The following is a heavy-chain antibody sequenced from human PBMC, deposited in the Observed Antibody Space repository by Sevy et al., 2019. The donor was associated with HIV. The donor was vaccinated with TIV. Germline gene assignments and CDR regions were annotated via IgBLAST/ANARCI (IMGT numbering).Heavy chain of an antibody. D-gene: IGHD6-13*01. CDR2: ISYDGSNK. J-gene: IGHJ6*03. V-gene: IGHV3-30-3*01. Sequence: GGSLRLSCAASGFTFSSYAMHWVRQAPGKGLEWVAVISYDGSNKYYADSVKGRFTISRDNSKNTLHLQMNRLRAEDTAVYYCARGPSSSSRRAYYMDVWGKGTTVTVSS. CDR1: GFTFSSYA. CDR3: ARGPSSSSRRAYYMDV.